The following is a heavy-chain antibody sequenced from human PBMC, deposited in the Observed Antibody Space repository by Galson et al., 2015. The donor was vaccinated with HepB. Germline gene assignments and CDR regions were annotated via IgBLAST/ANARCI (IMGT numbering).Heavy chain of an antibody. D-gene: IGHD2-2*01. CDR3: ARDGRGTADHYYYYGMDV. Sequence: SVKVSCKASGGTFSSCAISWVRQAPGQGLEWMGGIIPIFGTANYAQKFQGRVTITADESTSTAYMELSSLRSEDTAVYYCARDGRGTADHYYYYGMDVWGQGTTVTVSS. V-gene: IGHV1-69*13. J-gene: IGHJ6*02. CDR1: GGTFSSCA. CDR2: IIPIFGTA.